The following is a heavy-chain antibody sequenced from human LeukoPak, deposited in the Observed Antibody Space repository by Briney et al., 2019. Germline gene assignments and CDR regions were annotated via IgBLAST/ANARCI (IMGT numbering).Heavy chain of an antibody. CDR3: AREAGGTNGENFDY. J-gene: IGHJ4*02. D-gene: IGHD2-8*02. V-gene: IGHV3-53*01. Sequence: GGSLRLSCAASGFTVSSNYMNWVRLAPGKGLEWVSVIYRDGSTYYADSVKGRFTISRDNSKNTLYFQMNSLRAEDTAVYYCAREAGGTNGENFDYWAQGPLVTVS. CDR2: IYRDGST. CDR1: GFTVSSNY.